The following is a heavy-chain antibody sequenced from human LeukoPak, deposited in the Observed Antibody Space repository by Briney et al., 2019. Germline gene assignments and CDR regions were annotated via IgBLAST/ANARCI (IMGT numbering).Heavy chain of an antibody. J-gene: IGHJ4*02. D-gene: IGHD6-19*01. CDR1: GYSISSAYY. CDR2: IYQSGNT. V-gene: IGHV4-38-2*02. Sequence: SETLSLTCTVSGYSISSAYYWAWIRHSPGRGLEWIGNIYQSGNTYHNPSLRSRLTISLDKSNNQFSLRLKSVTAADTAIYYCARGRNRAGPPDYWGQGTLVIVSS. CDR3: ARGRNRAGPPDY.